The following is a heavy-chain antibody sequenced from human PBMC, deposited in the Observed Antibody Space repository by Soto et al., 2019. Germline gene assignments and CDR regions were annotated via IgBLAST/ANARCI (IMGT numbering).Heavy chain of an antibody. CDR1: VFALSTSGMC. CDR3: ARDACVATQMDV. CDR2: IDWDDDK. Sequence: GPPLENPTKTLTLTCTFSVFALSTSGMCVSWIRQPPGKALEWLARIDWDDDKYYSTSLKTRLTISKDTSKNQVVLTMTNMDPVDTATYYCARDACVATQMDVWGKGTTVTVSS. J-gene: IGHJ6*04. V-gene: IGHV2-70*11. D-gene: IGHD2-21*01.